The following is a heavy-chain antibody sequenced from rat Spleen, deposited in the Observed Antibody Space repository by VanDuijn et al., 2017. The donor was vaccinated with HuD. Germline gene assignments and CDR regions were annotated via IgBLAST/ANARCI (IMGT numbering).Heavy chain of an antibody. Sequence: EVQLVESGGGLVQPGRSLKLSCAASGFTFSNYGMHWIRQAPTKGLEWVATISHDDPNTYYRDSVKGRFTISRDNAKSTLYLQMDSLRSEDTATYYCARHNSGYGVMDAWGQGASVTVSS. D-gene: IGHD4-3*01. CDR1: GFTFSNYG. CDR2: ISHDDPNT. J-gene: IGHJ4*01. CDR3: ARHNSGYGVMDA. V-gene: IGHV5-19*01.